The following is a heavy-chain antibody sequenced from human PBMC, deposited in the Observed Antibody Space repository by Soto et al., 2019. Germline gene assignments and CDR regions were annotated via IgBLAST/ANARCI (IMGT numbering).Heavy chain of an antibody. Sequence: SETLSLTCTVSGGSISGYYWTWIRQHPGKGLEWIGNNYYSGITYYNPSLKSRVTISLDTSKNQFSLKLSSVTAADTAVYYCARSVFPWGRGTLATV. CDR2: NYYSGIT. J-gene: IGHJ5*02. CDR3: ARSVFP. V-gene: IGHV4-31*03. CDR1: GGSISGYY.